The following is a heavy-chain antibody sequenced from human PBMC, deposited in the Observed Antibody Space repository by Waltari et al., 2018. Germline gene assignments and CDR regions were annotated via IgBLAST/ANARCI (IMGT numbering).Heavy chain of an antibody. J-gene: IGHJ6*03. Sequence: QVQLQESGPGLVKPSETLSLTCTVSGGSISSYYWSWIRQPAGKGLEWIGRIYTSGSTNYNPSLKSRVTMSVDTSKNQFSLKLSSVTAADTAVYYCARVRGTAAGIASYYYYYMDVWGKGTTVTVSS. D-gene: IGHD6-13*01. CDR2: IYTSGST. CDR3: ARVRGTAAGIASYYYYYMDV. CDR1: GGSISSYY. V-gene: IGHV4-4*07.